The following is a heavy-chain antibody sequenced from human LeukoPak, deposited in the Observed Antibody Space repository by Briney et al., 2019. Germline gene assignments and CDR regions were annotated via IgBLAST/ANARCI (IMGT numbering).Heavy chain of an antibody. CDR3: ARDLKEIRIAARTYYYYYMDV. CDR2: IYYTAVT. V-gene: IGHV4-39*07. D-gene: IGHD6-6*01. Sequence: PSETLSLTCIVSGGSISSSNYYWGWIRQPPGKGLEWIGGIYYTAVTHYNPSLKSRVTISVDTSKNQFSLKLSSVTAADTAVYYCARDLKEIRIAARTYYYYYMDVGGKGTTVTVSS. J-gene: IGHJ6*03. CDR1: GGSISSSNYY.